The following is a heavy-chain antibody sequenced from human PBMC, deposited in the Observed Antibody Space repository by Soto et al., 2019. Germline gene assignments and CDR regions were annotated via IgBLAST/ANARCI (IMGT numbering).Heavy chain of an antibody. CDR3: ARVASDYINSADY. D-gene: IGHD4-4*01. CDR1: GFIFNAYA. V-gene: IGHV3-23*01. Sequence: EVELLESGGGLVQPGGSLRLSCAASGFIFNAYAMTWVRQAPGKGLEWVSAIGGSGGNTYYAASVKGRFTISRDNSKDTVDLEMNRLRVDDTAVYFYARVASDYINSADYWGQGILVTVSS. J-gene: IGHJ4*02. CDR2: IGGSGGNT.